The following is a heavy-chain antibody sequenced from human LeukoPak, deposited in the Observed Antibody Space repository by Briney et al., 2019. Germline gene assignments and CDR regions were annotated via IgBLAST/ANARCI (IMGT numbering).Heavy chain of an antibody. J-gene: IGHJ3*02. D-gene: IGHD1-1*01. CDR3: GRDPTGNDAFDI. CDR1: GFIFSDYW. CDR2: IKEDGTEK. Sequence: PGESLKISCAASGFIFSDYWMSWVRQAPGKGLEWVANIKEDGTEKYYVDSVKDRFTISRDNAKNSLYLQMNSLRAEDTAVYYCGRDPTGNDAFDIWGQGTMVTVSS. V-gene: IGHV3-7*05.